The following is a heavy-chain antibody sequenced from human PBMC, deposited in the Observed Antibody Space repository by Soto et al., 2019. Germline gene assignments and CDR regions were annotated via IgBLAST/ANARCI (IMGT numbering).Heavy chain of an antibody. Sequence: SETLSLTCTVSGASISGFYWSWIRKSAGKGLEWIGRIYATGTTDYNPSLKSRVLMSVDTSKKQFSLKLRSVTAADTAVYYCVRDGTKTLRDWFDPWGQGISVTVSS. J-gene: IGHJ5*02. D-gene: IGHD1-1*01. CDR3: VRDGTKTLRDWFDP. V-gene: IGHV4-4*07. CDR1: GASISGFY. CDR2: IYATGTT.